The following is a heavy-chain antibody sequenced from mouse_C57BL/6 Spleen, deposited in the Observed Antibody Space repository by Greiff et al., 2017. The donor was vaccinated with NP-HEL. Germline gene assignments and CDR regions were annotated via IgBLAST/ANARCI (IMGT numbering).Heavy chain of an antibody. V-gene: IGHV1-80*01. D-gene: IGHD1-1*01. CDR3: ARGAQFITTVVARGGAMDY. CDR2: IYPGDGDT. Sequence: VQLQQSGAELVKPGASVKISCKASGYAFSSYWMNWVKQRPGKGLEWIGQIYPGDGDTNYNGKFKGKATLTADKSSSTAYMQLSRLTSEDSAVYFGARGAQFITTVVARGGAMDYWGQGTSVTVSS. CDR1: GYAFSSYW. J-gene: IGHJ4*01.